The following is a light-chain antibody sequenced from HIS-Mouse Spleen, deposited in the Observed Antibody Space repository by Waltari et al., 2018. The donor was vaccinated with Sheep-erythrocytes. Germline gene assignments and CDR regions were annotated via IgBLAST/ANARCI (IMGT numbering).Light chain of an antibody. CDR3: CSYAGSYNHV. CDR2: DVS. V-gene: IGLV2-11*01. J-gene: IGLJ1*01. CDR1: SSDVGGYNY. Sequence: QSALTQPRSVSGSPGQSVTISCTGTSSDVGGYNYVSWYQQHPGKAPTLMIYDVSKRPSGVPGRFSGPKSGNTASLTVSGLQAEDEADYYCCSYAGSYNHVFATGTKVTVL.